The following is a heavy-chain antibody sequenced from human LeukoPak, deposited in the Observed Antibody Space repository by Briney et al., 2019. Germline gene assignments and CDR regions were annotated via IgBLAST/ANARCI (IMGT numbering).Heavy chain of an antibody. CDR1: GFTFDDYA. CDR2: ISGDGGST. J-gene: IGHJ4*02. V-gene: IGHV3-43*02. Sequence: PGGSLRPSCAASGFTFDDYAMHWVRQAPGKGLEWVSLISGDGGSTYYADSVKGRFAISRDNSKNSLYLQMNSLRTEDTALYYCAKDIKSSTIFNYWGQGTLVTVSS. D-gene: IGHD5-24*01. CDR3: AKDIKSSTIFNY.